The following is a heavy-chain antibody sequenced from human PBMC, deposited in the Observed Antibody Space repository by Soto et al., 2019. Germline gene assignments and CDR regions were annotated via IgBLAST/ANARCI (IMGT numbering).Heavy chain of an antibody. J-gene: IGHJ4*02. V-gene: IGHV3-64*01. CDR3: ARRVIAAAGTDY. D-gene: IGHD6-13*01. CDR2: ISSNGGST. Sequence: GGSLRLSCAASGFTFSSYAMHWVRQAPGKGLEYVSAISSNGGSTYYANSVKGRFTISRDNSKNTLYLQMGSLRAEDMAVYYCARRVIAAAGTDYWGQGTLVTVSS. CDR1: GFTFSSYA.